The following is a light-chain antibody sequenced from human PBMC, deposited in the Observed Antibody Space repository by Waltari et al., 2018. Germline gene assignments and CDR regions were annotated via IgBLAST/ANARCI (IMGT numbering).Light chain of an antibody. Sequence: SPSASLGASVKLTCTLSSGHSSNVIAWHQQQPEKGPRYLMKVNSDGSHSKGDEIPDRFSGASSGAERYLTISSLQSEDEADYYWQTGGHGTWVFGGGTKLTVL. V-gene: IGLV4-69*01. CDR1: SGHSSNV. CDR3: QTGGHGTWV. J-gene: IGLJ3*02. CDR2: VNSDGSH.